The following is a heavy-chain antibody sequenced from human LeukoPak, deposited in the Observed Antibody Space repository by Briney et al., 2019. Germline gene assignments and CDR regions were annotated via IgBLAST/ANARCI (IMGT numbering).Heavy chain of an antibody. J-gene: IGHJ4*02. D-gene: IGHD1-26*01. Sequence: ASVKVSCKASGGTFSSYAISWVRQAPGQGLEWMGRIIPILGIANYAQKFQGRVTITADKSTSTAYMELSSLRSEDTAVYYCAMGSAWELQRPHPSYWGQGTLVTVSS. V-gene: IGHV1-69*04. CDR1: GGTFSSYA. CDR3: AMGSAWELQRPHPSY. CDR2: IIPILGIA.